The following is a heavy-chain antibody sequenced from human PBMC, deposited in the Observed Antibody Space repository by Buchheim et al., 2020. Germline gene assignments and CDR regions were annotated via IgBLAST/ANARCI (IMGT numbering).Heavy chain of an antibody. Sequence: QVQLVESGGGVVQPGRSLRLSCAASGFTFSSYGMHWVRQAPGKGLEWVAVISYDGSNKYYADSVKGRFTISRDNSKNTLYLQMNSLRAEDTAVYYCAKDRPVDSSGSPGGLDPWGQGTL. V-gene: IGHV3-30*18. D-gene: IGHD3-22*01. CDR3: AKDRPVDSSGSPGGLDP. CDR1: GFTFSSYG. CDR2: ISYDGSNK. J-gene: IGHJ5*02.